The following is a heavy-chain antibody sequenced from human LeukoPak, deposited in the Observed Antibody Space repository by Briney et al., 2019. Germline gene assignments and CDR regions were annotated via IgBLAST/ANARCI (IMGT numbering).Heavy chain of an antibody. D-gene: IGHD4-17*01. V-gene: IGHV3-33*01. CDR1: GFTFSSYG. CDR3: ARDLSAVTTAGLYGMDV. Sequence: GGSLRLSCAASGFTFSSYGMHWVRQAPGKGLEWVAVIWYDGSNKYYAGSVKGRFTDSRDNSKNTLYLQMNSLRAEDTAVYYCARDLSAVTTAGLYGMDVWGQGTTVTVSS. J-gene: IGHJ6*02. CDR2: IWYDGSNK.